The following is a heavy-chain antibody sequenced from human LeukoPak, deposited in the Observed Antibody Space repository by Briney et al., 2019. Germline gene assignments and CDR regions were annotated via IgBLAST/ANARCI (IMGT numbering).Heavy chain of an antibody. CDR3: ARANISPRVPWYYHYVDV. Sequence: GGSLRLSCAASGFTFSSYSMNWVRQAPGKGLEWVSSISSGSSYIYYADSVKGRFTISRDNAKNSLYLQMNSLRAEDTAVYYCARANISPRVPWYYHYVDVWGKGTTVTVSS. CDR2: ISSGSSYI. V-gene: IGHV3-21*01. CDR1: GFTFSSYS. D-gene: IGHD2/OR15-2a*01. J-gene: IGHJ6*03.